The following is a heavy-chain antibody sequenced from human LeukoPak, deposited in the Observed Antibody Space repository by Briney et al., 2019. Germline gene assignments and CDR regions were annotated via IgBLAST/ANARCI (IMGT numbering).Heavy chain of an antibody. D-gene: IGHD3-16*02. CDR3: ARSYDYLWGSHRYTPTFDS. Sequence: SETLSLTCAVYGGSFSVYYWNWIRQAPEKGLEWIGEINHSGSTNYNPSLKSRVTMSVDTSRNQFSLRLSSVTAADTAVYYCARSYDYLWGSHRYTPTFDSWGQGTLVTVSS. J-gene: IGHJ4*02. V-gene: IGHV4-34*01. CDR1: GGSFSVYY. CDR2: INHSGST.